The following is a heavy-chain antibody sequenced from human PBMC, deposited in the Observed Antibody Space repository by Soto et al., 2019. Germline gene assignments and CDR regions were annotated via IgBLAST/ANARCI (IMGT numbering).Heavy chain of an antibody. J-gene: IGHJ5*02. Sequence: QVQLVQSGAEVKKPGSSVKVSCKASGGTFSSYAISWVRQAPGQGLEWMGGIIPIFGTANYAQKFQGRVTITADESTSTAYMELSSLGSEDTPVYYCARMSSPATVVTRWFDPWGQGTLVTVSS. CDR2: IIPIFGTA. CDR1: GGTFSSYA. CDR3: ARMSSPATVVTRWFDP. V-gene: IGHV1-69*01. D-gene: IGHD4-17*01.